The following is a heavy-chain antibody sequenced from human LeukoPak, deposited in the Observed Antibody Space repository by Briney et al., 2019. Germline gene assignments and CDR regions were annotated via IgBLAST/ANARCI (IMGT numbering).Heavy chain of an antibody. D-gene: IGHD2-2*01. Sequence: GGSLRLSCAASGLTFSDYTLNWVRHPPGERVGRVSSISGESNYICYADSVKGRFTVSRDNAKNSLYLHSNSLRAEDTAIYYCARSSCNSCYLGVWYYFDYWGQGTLVTVSS. CDR1: GLTFSDYT. V-gene: IGHV3-21*01. CDR2: ISGESNYI. J-gene: IGHJ4*02. CDR3: ARSSCNSCYLGVWYYFDY.